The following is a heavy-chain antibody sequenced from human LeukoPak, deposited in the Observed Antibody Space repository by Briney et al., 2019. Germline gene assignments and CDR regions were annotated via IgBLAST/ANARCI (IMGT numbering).Heavy chain of an antibody. D-gene: IGHD3-3*01. CDR3: ARSTEVRFLEWLPAS. V-gene: IGHV7-4-1*02. Sequence: EASVKLCCTSSGYTFTSYAMNRMRLAPAQGKERMGVTNISTGDRTYDHGFTGRFALSLDTSVRTAYQQISSLKAENMAVYYCARSTEVRFLEWLPASWGQGTLVTVSS. CDR2: TNISTGDR. J-gene: IGHJ4*02. CDR1: GYTFTSYA.